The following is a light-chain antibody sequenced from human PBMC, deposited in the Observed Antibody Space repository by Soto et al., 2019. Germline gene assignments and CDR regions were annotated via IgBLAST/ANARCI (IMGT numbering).Light chain of an antibody. J-gene: IGKJ2*01. V-gene: IGKV3D-20*02. Sequence: EIVLTQSPGTLSLSPGERATLSCRASQSVSSSYLAWYQQKPGQAPRLLIYDTSNRATGVPARFSASGSGTDFTLTISSLEPEDFAVYFCQQRYNWPPTFGQGTKLEIE. CDR1: QSVSSSY. CDR3: QQRYNWPPT. CDR2: DTS.